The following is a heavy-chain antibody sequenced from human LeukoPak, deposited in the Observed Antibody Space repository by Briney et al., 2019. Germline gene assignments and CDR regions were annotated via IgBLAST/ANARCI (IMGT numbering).Heavy chain of an antibody. J-gene: IGHJ3*02. D-gene: IGHD3-22*01. CDR2: INPSGGST. Sequence: ASVKVSCKASGYTFTSYYMHWVRQAPGQGLEWMGIINPSGGSTSYAQKFQGRVTMTRDTSTSTVYMELSSLRSEDTAVYYCARDRGDSIGYDAFDIWGQGTMVTVSS. CDR1: GYTFTSYY. CDR3: ARDRGDSIGYDAFDI. V-gene: IGHV1-46*01.